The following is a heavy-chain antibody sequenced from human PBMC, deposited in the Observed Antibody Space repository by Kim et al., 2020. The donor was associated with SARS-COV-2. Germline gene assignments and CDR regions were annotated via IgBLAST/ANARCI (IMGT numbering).Heavy chain of an antibody. CDR3: ARGAITFGGVPLPFDY. J-gene: IGHJ4*02. Sequence: ASVKVSCKASGYTFTSYGISWVRQAPGQGLEWMGWISAYNGNTNYAQKLQGRVTMTTDTSTSTAYMELRSLRSDDTAVYYCARGAITFGGVPLPFDYWGQGTLVTVSS. CDR1: GYTFTSYG. V-gene: IGHV1-18*01. CDR2: ISAYNGNT. D-gene: IGHD3-16*01.